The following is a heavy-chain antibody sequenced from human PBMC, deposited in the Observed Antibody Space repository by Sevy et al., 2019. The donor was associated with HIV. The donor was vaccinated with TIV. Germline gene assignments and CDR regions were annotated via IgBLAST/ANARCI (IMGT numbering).Heavy chain of an antibody. D-gene: IGHD1-26*01. CDR2: INYNGDT. J-gene: IGHJ4*02. Sequence: SETLSLTCTVSGGSISSSSYFWGWIRQPPGKGLEWIGNINYNGDTYYNPSLKSRVIISVETSKNHFSLRLSSVTATDTAVYYCARGGSYYLGYFDYWGQGTLVTVSS. V-gene: IGHV4-39*02. CDR1: GGSISSSSYF. CDR3: ARGGSYYLGYFDY.